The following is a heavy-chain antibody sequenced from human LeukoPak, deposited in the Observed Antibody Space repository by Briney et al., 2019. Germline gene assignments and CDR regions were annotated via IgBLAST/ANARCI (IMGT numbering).Heavy chain of an antibody. CDR2: IYPGDSDT. D-gene: IGHD1-1*01. J-gene: IGHJ4*02. V-gene: IGHV5-51*01. CDR3: ARHATGTDY. Sequence: GESLKSSCRVSGYTFTSYWIGWVRQMPGKGLEWMGIIYPGDSDTRYSPSFQGQVTISADKSISTAYLQWSSLRASDTAIYYCARHATGTDYWGQGTLVTVSS. CDR1: GYTFTSYW.